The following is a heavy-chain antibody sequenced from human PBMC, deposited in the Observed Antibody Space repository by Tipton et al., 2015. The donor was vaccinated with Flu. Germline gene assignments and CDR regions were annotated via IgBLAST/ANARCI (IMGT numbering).Heavy chain of an antibody. J-gene: IGHJ5*02. CDR1: GYTFTGYY. Sequence: QVQLVQSGAEVKKPGASVKVSCKASGYTFTGYYMHWVRQAPGQGLVWMGWINPNSGGTNYAQKFQGRVTMTRDTSISTAYMELSRLRSDDTAVYYRARVRLVRDPGGWFDPWGQGTLVTVSS. CDR2: INPNSGGT. V-gene: IGHV1-2*02. CDR3: ARVRLVRDPGGWFDP. D-gene: IGHD3-10*01.